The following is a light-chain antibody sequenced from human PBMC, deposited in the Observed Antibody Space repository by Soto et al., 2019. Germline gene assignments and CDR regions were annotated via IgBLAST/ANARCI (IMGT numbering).Light chain of an antibody. J-gene: IGLJ2*01. V-gene: IGLV1-44*01. CDR3: AAWDDSLNGVV. CDR1: SSNIGSNT. Sequence: QAVVTQPPSASGTPGQRVTISCSGSSSNIGSNTVNWYQKLPGTAPKLLIYNNNQGPSGVPDRFSGSKSGTSASLAISGLQSEDEADYYCAAWDDSLNGVVFGGGTKLTVL. CDR2: NNN.